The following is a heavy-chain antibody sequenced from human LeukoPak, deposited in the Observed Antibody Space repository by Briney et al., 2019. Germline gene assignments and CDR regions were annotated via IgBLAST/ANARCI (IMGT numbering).Heavy chain of an antibody. V-gene: IGHV1-46*01. CDR2: INPSGGST. D-gene: IGHD1-26*01. Sequence: ASVKVSCKASGGTFSSYAISWVRQAPGQGLEWMGIINPSGGSTSYAQKFQSRVTMTRDTSTSTVYMELSSLRSEDTAVYYCAKGAGGYYFDYWGQGTLVTVSS. CDR1: GGTFSSYA. J-gene: IGHJ4*02. CDR3: AKGAGGYYFDY.